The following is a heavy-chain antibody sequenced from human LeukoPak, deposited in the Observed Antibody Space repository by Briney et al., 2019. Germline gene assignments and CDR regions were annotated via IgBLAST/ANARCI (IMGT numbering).Heavy chain of an antibody. CDR3: ARAEEGYCSGGSCYGPSDY. V-gene: IGHV3-21*01. Sequence: GGSLRLSCAASGFTFSSYSMNWVRQAPGKGLEWVSSISSSSYIYYADSVKGRFTISRDNAKNSLYLQMNSLRAEDTAVYYCARAEEGYCSGGSCYGPSDYWGQGTLVTVSS. J-gene: IGHJ4*02. CDR2: ISSSSYI. CDR1: GFTFSSYS. D-gene: IGHD2-15*01.